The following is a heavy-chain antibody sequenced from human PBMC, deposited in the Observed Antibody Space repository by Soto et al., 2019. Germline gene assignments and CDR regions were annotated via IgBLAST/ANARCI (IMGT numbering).Heavy chain of an antibody. CDR3: ARDVRDCSGGSCYFFAFDS. D-gene: IGHD2-15*01. CDR2: ISAYNGNT. J-gene: IGHJ3*02. CDR1: GYTFTSYG. Sequence: ASVKVSCKASGYTFTSYGISWVRQAPGQGLEWMGWISAYNGNTNYAQKLQGRVTMTTDTSTSTAYMELRSLRSDDTAVDYCARDVRDCSGGSCYFFAFDSWGQGTMVTVSS. V-gene: IGHV1-18*01.